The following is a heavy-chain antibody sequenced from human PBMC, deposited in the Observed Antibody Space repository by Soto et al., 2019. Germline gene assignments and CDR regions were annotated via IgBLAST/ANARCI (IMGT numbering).Heavy chain of an antibody. J-gene: IGHJ5*02. Sequence: SETLSLTCTVSGDSVTTYYWSWIRQPPGKRLEWIGYIYYSGSTNYYPSLKSRVTISLDTSKNQFSLKLRSVTAADTAVYYCARELVGHSSPTPRLDPWGQGTLVTLSS. D-gene: IGHD6-19*01. CDR3: ARELVGHSSPTPRLDP. V-gene: IGHV4-59*02. CDR1: GDSVTTYY. CDR2: IYYSGST.